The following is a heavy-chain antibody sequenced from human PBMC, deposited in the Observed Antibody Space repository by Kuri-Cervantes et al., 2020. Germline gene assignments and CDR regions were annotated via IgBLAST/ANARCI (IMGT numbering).Heavy chain of an antibody. V-gene: IGHV1-45*02. CDR2: ITPFNGNT. CDR3: ARGVKYIAAAGPTYFYYYYYYMDV. CDR1: GYSFGNFD. Sequence: SVKVSCKASGYSFGNFDIMWVRQAPGQALEWMGWITPFNGNTNYAQKFQDRVTITRDRSMSTAYMELSSLRSEDTAMYYCARGVKYIAAAGPTYFYYYYYYMDVWGKGTTVTVSS. J-gene: IGHJ6*03. D-gene: IGHD6-13*01.